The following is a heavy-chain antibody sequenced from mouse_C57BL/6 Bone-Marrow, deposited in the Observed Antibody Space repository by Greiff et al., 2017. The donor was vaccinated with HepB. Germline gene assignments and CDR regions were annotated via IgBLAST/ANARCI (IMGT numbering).Heavy chain of an antibody. D-gene: IGHD4-1*01. V-gene: IGHV1-64*01. CDR3: AREVGLGRDYFDY. CDR1: GYTFTSYW. CDR2: IHPNSGST. J-gene: IGHJ2*01. Sequence: LQQPGAELVKPGASVKLSCKASGYTFTSYWMHWVKQRPGQGLEWIGMIHPNSGSTNYNEKFKSKATLTVDKSSSTAYMQLSSLTSEDSAVYYCAREVGLGRDYFDYWGQGTTLTVSS.